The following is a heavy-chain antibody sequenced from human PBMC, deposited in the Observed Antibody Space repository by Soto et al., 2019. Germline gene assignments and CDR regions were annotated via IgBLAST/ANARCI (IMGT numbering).Heavy chain of an antibody. J-gene: IGHJ3*02. CDR1: GFTVSSHY. CDR2: IYSGGST. D-gene: IGHD6-19*01. Sequence: EVQLVETGGGLIQPGGSLRLSCAASGFTVSSHYMSWVRQAPGKGLEWVSVIYSGGSTYYADSVKGRFTISRDNSKNTLYLQMNSLRAEDTAVYYCARVIAVVDAFDIWGQGTMVTVSS. CDR3: ARVIAVVDAFDI. V-gene: IGHV3-53*02.